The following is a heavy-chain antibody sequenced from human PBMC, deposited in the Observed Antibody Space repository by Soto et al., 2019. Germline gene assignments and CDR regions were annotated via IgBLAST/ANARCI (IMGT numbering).Heavy chain of an antibody. J-gene: IGHJ4*02. V-gene: IGHV3-64D*06. CDR2: ISSNGGST. Sequence: HPGGSLRLSCSASGFTFSSYAMHWVRQAPGKGLEYVSAISSNGGSTYYADSVKGRFTISRDNSKNTLYLQMSSLRAEDTAVYYCYSSGWYRLIYFDYWGQGTLVTVSS. CDR1: GFTFSSYA. CDR3: YSSGWYRLIYFDY. D-gene: IGHD6-19*01.